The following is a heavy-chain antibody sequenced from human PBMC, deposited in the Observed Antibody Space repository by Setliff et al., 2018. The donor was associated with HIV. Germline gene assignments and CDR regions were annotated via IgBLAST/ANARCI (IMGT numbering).Heavy chain of an antibody. Sequence: SLKISCATSGFTFIDYALNWVRQAPGGGLEWVSSISSSGSYIYYAGSLKGRFTISRDNARNSLYLDMNTLRAEDTALYYCARSRSTRDAFDTWGQGTMVT. V-gene: IGHV3-21*01. CDR1: GFTFIDYA. D-gene: IGHD2-2*01. CDR3: ARSRSTRDAFDT. J-gene: IGHJ3*02. CDR2: ISSSGSYI.